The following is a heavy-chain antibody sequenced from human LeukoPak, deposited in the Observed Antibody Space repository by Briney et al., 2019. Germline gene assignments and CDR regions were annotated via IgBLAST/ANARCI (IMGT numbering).Heavy chain of an antibody. CDR1: GGSISSYY. CDR3: ARELSVDSDAFDI. CDR2: IYYSGSS. D-gene: IGHD3/OR15-3a*01. V-gene: IGHV4-59*01. Sequence: SETLSLTCTVSGGSISSYYWSWIWQPPGKGLEWIGYIYYSGSSNYNPSLKSRVTISVDTSKNQFSLKLTSLTAADTAVYYCARELSVDSDAFDIWGQGTMVTVSS. J-gene: IGHJ3*02.